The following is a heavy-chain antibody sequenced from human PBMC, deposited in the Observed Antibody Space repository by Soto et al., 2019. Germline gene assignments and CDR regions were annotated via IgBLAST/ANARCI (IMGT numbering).Heavy chain of an antibody. CDR1: GFSVSSNH. CDR2: IYRAVST. D-gene: IGHD5-18*01. CDR3: ADALGIQLWQAFDY. Sequence: GGSLRLSCAASGFSVSSNHMSWVLQAPGKGLEWVSVIYRAVSTDYADSLKGRFTISRDNSKNTLYLQMNSLRAEDTAVYYCADALGIQLWQAFDYWGQGILVTVSS. J-gene: IGHJ4*02. V-gene: IGHV3-53*01.